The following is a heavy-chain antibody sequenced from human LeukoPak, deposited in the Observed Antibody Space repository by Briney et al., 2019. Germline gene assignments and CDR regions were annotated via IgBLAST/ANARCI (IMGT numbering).Heavy chain of an antibody. CDR2: IIPIFGTA. CDR1: GYTFISYG. CDR3: APAGLYSSGWYNPVDY. J-gene: IGHJ4*02. V-gene: IGHV1-69*13. D-gene: IGHD6-19*01. Sequence: SVKVSCKASGYTFISYGISWVRQAPGQGLEWMGGIIPIFGTANYAQKFQGRVTITADESTSTAYMELSSLRSEDTAVYYCAPAGLYSSGWYNPVDYWGQGTLVTVSS.